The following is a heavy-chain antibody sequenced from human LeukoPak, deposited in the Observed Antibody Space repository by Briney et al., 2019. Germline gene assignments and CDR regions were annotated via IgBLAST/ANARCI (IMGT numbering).Heavy chain of an antibody. CDR1: GYKFNVYD. V-gene: IGHV1-18*01. J-gene: IGHJ3*01. Sequence: ASVKVSCKTSGYKFNVYDILWVRQAPGHGLDFVGWISTYTGRANYAQKFQGRVSMITDTSTSTAYLELTNLTSSDTGLYYCARADGSNSGTNAFDVWGLGAMRTVAS. CDR2: ISTYTGRA. CDR3: ARADGSNSGTNAFDV. D-gene: IGHD4-11*01.